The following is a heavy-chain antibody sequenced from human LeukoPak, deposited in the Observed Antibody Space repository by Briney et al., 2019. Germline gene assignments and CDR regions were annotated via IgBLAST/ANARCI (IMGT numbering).Heavy chain of an antibody. V-gene: IGHV4-34*01. J-gene: IGHJ4*02. D-gene: IGHD2-2*01. Sequence: SETLSLTCAVYGGSFSGYYWSWIRQPPGKGLEWIGEINHSGSTNYNPSLKSRVTISVDTSKNQFSLKLSSVTAADTAVYYCARRDIVVVPAANFDYWGQGTLVTVSS. CDR2: INHSGST. CDR3: ARRDIVVVPAANFDY. CDR1: GGSFSGYY.